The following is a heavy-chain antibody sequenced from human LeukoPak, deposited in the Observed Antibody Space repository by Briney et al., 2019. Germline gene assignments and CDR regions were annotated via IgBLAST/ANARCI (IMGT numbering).Heavy chain of an antibody. CDR3: TRAYWGNYYYMDV. CDR1: GFTFSSYS. CDR2: IRSKANSYAT. Sequence: QPGGSLRLSCAASGFTFSSYSMNWVRQASGKGLEWVGRIRSKANSYATAYAASVKGRFTISRDDSKNTAYLQMNSLKTEDTAVYYCTRAYWGNYYYMDVWGKGTTVTVSS. V-gene: IGHV3-73*01. J-gene: IGHJ6*03. D-gene: IGHD3-16*01.